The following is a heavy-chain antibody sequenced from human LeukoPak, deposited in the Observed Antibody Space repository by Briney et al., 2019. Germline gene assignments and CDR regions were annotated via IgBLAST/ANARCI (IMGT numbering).Heavy chain of an antibody. J-gene: IGHJ4*02. D-gene: IGHD5-12*01. CDR3: ARVVARLFYFDS. CDR2: VDMNDRTK. V-gene: IGHV3-48*03. Sequence: QPGGSLRLSCVASGFTFSSYEMNWVRQAPGKGLEWVSYVDMNDRTKFYADSVKGRFTISGDYAKNSLYLQMNSLRVEDTAVYYCARVVARLFYFDSWGQGTLVTVSS. CDR1: GFTFSSYE.